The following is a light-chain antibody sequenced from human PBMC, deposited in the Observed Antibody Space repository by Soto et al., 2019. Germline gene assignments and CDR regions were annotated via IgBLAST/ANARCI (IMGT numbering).Light chain of an antibody. Sequence: DIQMTQSPSSVSASVGDRVTITCRASQDISSWLAWYQQKPGKAPKIMIYAASSLQGGVPSRFSGSGSGTEFTLTISSLQPEDFAVYYCQQRANWPPHTFGQGTKLEIK. J-gene: IGKJ2*01. CDR3: QQRANWPPHT. V-gene: IGKV1-12*01. CDR2: AAS. CDR1: QDISSW.